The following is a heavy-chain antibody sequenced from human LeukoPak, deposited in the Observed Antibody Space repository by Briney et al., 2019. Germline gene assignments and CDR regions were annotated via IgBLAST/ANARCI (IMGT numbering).Heavy chain of an antibody. J-gene: IGHJ4*02. D-gene: IGHD5-18*01. CDR1: GGSTNNAAYY. CDR3: ARDRWVGYSYGYAFDY. V-gene: IGHV4-31*02. Sequence: SETLSLTCSVSGGSTNNAAYYWSWIRQHPGKGLEWIGYIYYSGTTYYNPSLKSRVSISVDVSKNQFSLKLTSVTAADTAVYYCARDRWVGYSYGYAFDYWGQGTLVTVSS. CDR2: IYYSGTT.